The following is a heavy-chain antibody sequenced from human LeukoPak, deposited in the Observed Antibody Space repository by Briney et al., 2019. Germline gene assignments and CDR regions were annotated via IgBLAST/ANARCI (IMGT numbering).Heavy chain of an antibody. J-gene: IGHJ6*03. CDR2: IHPNSGGT. CDR3: ARALVEYSSSSGYYYYYMDV. Sequence: ASVKVSCKASGYTFTSYYMHWVRQAPGQGLEWMGWIHPNSGGTNYAQKFQGRVTMTRDTSTSTVYMELSSLRSEDTAVYYCARALVEYSSSSGYYYYYMDVWGKGTTVTVSS. D-gene: IGHD6-6*01. CDR1: GYTFTSYY. V-gene: IGHV1-2*02.